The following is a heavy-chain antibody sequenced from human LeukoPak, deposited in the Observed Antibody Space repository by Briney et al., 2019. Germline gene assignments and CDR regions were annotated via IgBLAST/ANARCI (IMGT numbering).Heavy chain of an antibody. CDR2: IYYSGST. J-gene: IGHJ4*02. D-gene: IGHD4-17*01. CDR3: ARHSPNYGFSQGTFNY. CDR1: GGSISSYY. Sequence: SETLSLTCTVSGGSISSYYWSWIRQPPGKGLEWIGYIYYSGSTNYNPSLKSRVTISVDTSKNQFSLKLISVTAADTAVYYCARHSPNYGFSQGTFNYWGQGTLVTVSS. V-gene: IGHV4-59*08.